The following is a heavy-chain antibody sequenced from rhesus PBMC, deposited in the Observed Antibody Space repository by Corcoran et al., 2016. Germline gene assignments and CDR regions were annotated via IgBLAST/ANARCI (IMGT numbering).Heavy chain of an antibody. CDR1: GGSFSGNY. V-gene: IGHV4-173*01. CDR2: MAGICGST. Sequence: QLQLQESGPGLVKPSETLSLTCAVSGGSFSGNYWSWIRQPPGKGWEWMGRMAGICGSTDGHSALKSRGTISTDAAKNQCSLKLNSGTAADTAVYFCARNYGTFFDHWGQGVLVTISS. J-gene: IGHJ4*01. D-gene: IGHD4-29*01. CDR3: ARNYGTFFDH.